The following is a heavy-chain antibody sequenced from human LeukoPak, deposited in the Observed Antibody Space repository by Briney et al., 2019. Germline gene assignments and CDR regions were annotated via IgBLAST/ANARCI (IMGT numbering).Heavy chain of an antibody. V-gene: IGHV3-53*01. Sequence: GGSLRLSCAASGFTVSSNYMSWVRQAPGKGLEWVSVIYSGGSTDYADSVKGRFIISRDNSKNTLYLQMNSLRAEDTAVYYCALGVHGDYFDYWGQGTLVTVSS. CDR3: ALGVHGDYFDY. D-gene: IGHD3-3*01. CDR1: GFTVSSNY. J-gene: IGHJ4*02. CDR2: IYSGGST.